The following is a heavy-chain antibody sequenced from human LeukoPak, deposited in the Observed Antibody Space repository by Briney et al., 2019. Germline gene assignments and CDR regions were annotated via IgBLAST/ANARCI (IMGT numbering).Heavy chain of an antibody. CDR3: SRAQSGSGLGN. Sequence: LICTVSGGSISSYYWSWFRQAPGKGLEWVGFIRRKASGGAIEYAASVKGRFTISRDDSNGIAYLQMSSLRAEDTAVYYCSRAQSGSGLGNWVQGTLVTVSS. V-gene: IGHV3-49*03. CDR1: GGSISSYY. J-gene: IGHJ4*02. D-gene: IGHD6-25*01. CDR2: IRRKASGGAI.